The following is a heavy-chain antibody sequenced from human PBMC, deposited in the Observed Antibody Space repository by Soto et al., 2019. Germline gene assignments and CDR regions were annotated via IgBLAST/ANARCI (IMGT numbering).Heavy chain of an antibody. D-gene: IGHD6-13*01. Sequence: SETLSLTCTVSGGSISSYYWSWIRQPPGRGLEWIGYIYYSGSTNYNPSLKSRVTISVDTSKNQFSLKLSSVTAADTAVYYCAGTSSRKVDYWGQGTLVTVSS. CDR3: AGTSSRKVDY. V-gene: IGHV4-59*01. CDR1: GGSISSYY. CDR2: IYYSGST. J-gene: IGHJ4*02.